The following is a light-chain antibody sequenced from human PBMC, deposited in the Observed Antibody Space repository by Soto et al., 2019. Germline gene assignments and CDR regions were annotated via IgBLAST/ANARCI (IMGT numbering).Light chain of an antibody. CDR3: QHCHGWPIT. V-gene: IGKV3-15*01. J-gene: IGKJ5*01. Sequence: DIALTQSPGPLSLSPGERATLSCTPSQSVSGSYLAWYQQKPGQPPRLIIYGASTRATGIPARFSGSGSGTEFSLTISSLQSEDFAVYYRQHCHGWPITLGQGTRLEIK. CDR2: GAS. CDR1: QSVSGSY.